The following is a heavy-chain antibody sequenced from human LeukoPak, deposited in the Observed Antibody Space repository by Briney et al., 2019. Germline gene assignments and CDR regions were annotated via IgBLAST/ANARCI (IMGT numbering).Heavy chain of an antibody. Sequence: GGSLRLSCAASAFTFSNYTMHWVRQAPGKGLEWVAVITYDGSNKYCADSVKGRFTISRDNSKNTLYLQMNSLRGEDTAVYYCARIPRTWLRFPYFDYWGQGTLVTVSS. CDR1: AFTFSNYT. CDR2: ITYDGSNK. V-gene: IGHV3-30-3*01. D-gene: IGHD5-12*01. J-gene: IGHJ4*02. CDR3: ARIPRTWLRFPYFDY.